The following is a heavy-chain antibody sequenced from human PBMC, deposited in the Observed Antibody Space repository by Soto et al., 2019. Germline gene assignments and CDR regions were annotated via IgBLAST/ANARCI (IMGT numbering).Heavy chain of an antibody. J-gene: IGHJ4*02. V-gene: IGHV3-74*01. CDR3: ARLASGYALE. CDR2: IKSDGSST. D-gene: IGHD5-12*01. Sequence: GGSLRLSCAASGFSFSSYWMHWVRQAPGKGLMWVSRIKSDGSSTSYADSVKGRFTISRDNAKNTLYLQMNSLRVEDTAVYYCARLASGYALEWGQGTLVTVSS. CDR1: GFSFSSYW.